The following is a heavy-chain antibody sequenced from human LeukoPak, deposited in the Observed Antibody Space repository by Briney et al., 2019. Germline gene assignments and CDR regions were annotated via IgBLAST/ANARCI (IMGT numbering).Heavy chain of an antibody. V-gene: IGHV3-53*01. D-gene: IGHD5-24*01. Sequence: GGSLRLSCAASGFTVSSNYMSWVRQAPGKGLEWVSVIYSGGSTYYADSVKGRFTISRDNSKNTLYLQMNSLRAEDTAVYYCARGVEMATIINYWGQGTLVTVSS. CDR3: ARGVEMATIINY. CDR2: IYSGGST. J-gene: IGHJ4*02. CDR1: GFTVSSNY.